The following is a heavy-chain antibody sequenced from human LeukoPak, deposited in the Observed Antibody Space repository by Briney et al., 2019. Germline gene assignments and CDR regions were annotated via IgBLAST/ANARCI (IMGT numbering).Heavy chain of an antibody. V-gene: IGHV3-30*03. CDR3: ARDSLGGSGYNDY. D-gene: IGHD3-3*01. CDR2: ISYDGSNK. Sequence: GGSLRLSCAASGFTFSSYGMHWVRQAPGKGLEWVAVISYDGSNKYYADSVKGRFTISRDNSKNTLYLQMNSLRAEDTAVYYCARDSLGGSGYNDYWGQGTLVTVSS. CDR1: GFTFSSYG. J-gene: IGHJ4*02.